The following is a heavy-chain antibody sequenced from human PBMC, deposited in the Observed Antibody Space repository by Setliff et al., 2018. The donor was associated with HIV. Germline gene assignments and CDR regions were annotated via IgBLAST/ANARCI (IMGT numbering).Heavy chain of an antibody. Sequence: GASVKVSCKASGGTFSSYAISWVRQAPGQGLEWMGGIIPILGIANYAQKFQGRVTITADKSTSTAYMELSSLRSEDTAVYYCAGGWGACSSTSCYAPPNWFDPWGQGTLVTVSS. V-gene: IGHV1-69*10. CDR2: IIPILGIA. CDR3: AGGWGACSSTSCYAPPNWFDP. D-gene: IGHD2-2*01. J-gene: IGHJ5*02. CDR1: GGTFSSYA.